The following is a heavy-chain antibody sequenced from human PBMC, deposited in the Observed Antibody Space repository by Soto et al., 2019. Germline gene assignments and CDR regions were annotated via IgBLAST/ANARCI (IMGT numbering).Heavy chain of an antibody. Sequence: QVQLQESGPGLVKPSETLSLTCTVSGGSISSYYWSWIRQPPGKGLEWIGYIYYSGSTNYNPSLKSRVTISVDTSKNQFSLKLSSVTAADTAVYYCARVDDFWSGYYLYWGQGTLVTVSS. J-gene: IGHJ4*02. D-gene: IGHD3-3*01. V-gene: IGHV4-59*01. CDR2: IYYSGST. CDR1: GGSISSYY. CDR3: ARVDDFWSGYYLY.